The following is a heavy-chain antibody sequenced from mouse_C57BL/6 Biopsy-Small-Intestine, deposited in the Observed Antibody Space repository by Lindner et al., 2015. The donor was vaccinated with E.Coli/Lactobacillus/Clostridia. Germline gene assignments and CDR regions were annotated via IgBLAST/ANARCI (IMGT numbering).Heavy chain of an antibody. D-gene: IGHD4-1*01. CDR3: ARRTGTRAY. Sequence: VQLQESGPVLVKPGPSVKISCKASGFTFTDYYMHWVKQSHGKSLEWIGLVYPYNGGTSYNQKFQGKATMTADTSSNTAYLQLSSLTSEDTAVYYCARRTGTRAYWGQGTLVTVSA. CDR2: VYPYNGGT. CDR1: GFTFTDYY. V-gene: IGHV1-36*01. J-gene: IGHJ3*01.